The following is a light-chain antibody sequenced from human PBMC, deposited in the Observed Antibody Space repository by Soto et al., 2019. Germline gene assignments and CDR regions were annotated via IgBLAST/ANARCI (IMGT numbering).Light chain of an antibody. V-gene: IGKV1-13*02. CDR1: QDISNT. CDR3: QQCKGYPIT. Sequence: AIQLTQSPSSLSASVGDSVTITCRATQDISNTLAWYQHKPGRGPTLLIFDASTLESGVPSRFTGCGSGTHFTLTISSLQPEDFATYICQQCKGYPITFGQGTRVEV. CDR2: DAS. J-gene: IGKJ5*01.